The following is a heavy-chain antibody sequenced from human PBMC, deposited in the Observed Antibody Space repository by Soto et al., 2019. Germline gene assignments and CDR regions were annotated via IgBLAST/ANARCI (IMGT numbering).Heavy chain of an antibody. D-gene: IGHD4-4*01. CDR1: GGTFSSYA. CDR2: IIPIFGTA. V-gene: IGHV1-69*12. J-gene: IGHJ6*02. Sequence: QVQLVQSGAEVKKPGSSVKVSCKASGGTFSSYAISWVRQAPGQGLEWMGGIIPIFGTANYAQKFQGRVTITADESTSTAYMELSSLRSEDTAVYYCARATVTTYAPYYYYYYGIDVWGQGTTVTVSS. CDR3: ARATVTTYAPYYYYYYGIDV.